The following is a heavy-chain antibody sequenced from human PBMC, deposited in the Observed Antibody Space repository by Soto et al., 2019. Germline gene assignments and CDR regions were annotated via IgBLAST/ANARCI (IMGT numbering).Heavy chain of an antibody. J-gene: IGHJ3*02. CDR2: IYTSGST. Sequence: SETLSLTRTVSGGSISSYYWSWIRQPAGKGLEWIGRIYTSGSTNYNPSLKSRVTMSVDTSKNQFSLKLSSVTAADTAVYYCASHSAPEAYYYDSSGPQITGSAFDIWGQGTMVTVSS. D-gene: IGHD3-22*01. CDR1: GGSISSYY. V-gene: IGHV4-4*07. CDR3: ASHSAPEAYYYDSSGPQITGSAFDI.